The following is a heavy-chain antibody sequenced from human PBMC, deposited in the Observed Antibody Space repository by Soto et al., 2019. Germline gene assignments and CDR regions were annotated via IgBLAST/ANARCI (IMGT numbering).Heavy chain of an antibody. Sequence: GGSLRLSCAASGFTFSSYAMSWVRQAPGKGLEWVSAISGSGGSTYYADSVKGRFTISRDNSKNTLYLQMNSLRAEDTAVYYCAKGITQPFIAAATRAGYWGQGTLVTVSS. CDR2: ISGSGGST. CDR1: GFTFSSYA. D-gene: IGHD6-13*01. J-gene: IGHJ4*02. CDR3: AKGITQPFIAAATRAGY. V-gene: IGHV3-23*01.